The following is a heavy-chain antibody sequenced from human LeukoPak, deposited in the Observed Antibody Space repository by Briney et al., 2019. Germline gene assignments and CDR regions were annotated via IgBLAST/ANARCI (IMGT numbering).Heavy chain of an antibody. V-gene: IGHV1-18*01. Sequence: ASVKVSCKASGYTFTSYGISWVRQAPGQGLEWMGWISAYNGNTNYAQRLQGRVTMTTDTSTSTAYMELRSLRSDDTAVYYCARPAGRPGFGELYVYWGQGTLVTVSS. CDR3: ARPAGRPGFGELYVY. J-gene: IGHJ4*02. D-gene: IGHD3-10*01. CDR2: ISAYNGNT. CDR1: GYTFTSYG.